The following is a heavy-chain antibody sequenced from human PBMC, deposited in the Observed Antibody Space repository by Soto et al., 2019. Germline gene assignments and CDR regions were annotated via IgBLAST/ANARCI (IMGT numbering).Heavy chain of an antibody. CDR3: ARDPAPGITILKGGLDY. Sequence: QVQLVQSGAEVKKPGASVKVSCKASGYTFTSYGISWVRQAPGQGLEWMGWISAYNGNTNYAQKLEGRVTRTTDTSTSTAYMELRRLRSDDTAVYYCARDPAPGITILKGGLDYWGQGTLVTVSS. CDR1: GYTFTSYG. D-gene: IGHD3-3*01. V-gene: IGHV1-18*01. J-gene: IGHJ4*02. CDR2: ISAYNGNT.